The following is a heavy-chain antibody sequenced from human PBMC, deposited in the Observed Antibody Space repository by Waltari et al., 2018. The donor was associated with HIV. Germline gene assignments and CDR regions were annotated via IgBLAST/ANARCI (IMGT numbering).Heavy chain of an antibody. D-gene: IGHD3-22*01. CDR3: TTVLYDGGGMDV. CDR1: GFTFSDAC. CDR2: IKTKTDGGTT. V-gene: IGHV3-15*01. J-gene: IGHJ6*02. Sequence: EVQLVESGGGLVKPGGSLRLSCAASGFTFSDACMSWVRQAPGKGLEWVGLIKTKTDGGTTDSPAPVKGRFTISRDDSKNTLYLQMNSLKTEDTAVYYCTTVLYDGGGMDVWGQGTTVTVSS.